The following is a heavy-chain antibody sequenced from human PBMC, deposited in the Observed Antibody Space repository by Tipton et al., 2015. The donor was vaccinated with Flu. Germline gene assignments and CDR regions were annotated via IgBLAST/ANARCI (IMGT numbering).Heavy chain of an antibody. J-gene: IGHJ4*02. CDR3: ARIAVAGHFDY. D-gene: IGHD6-19*01. V-gene: IGHV4-59*01. CDR1: GGSISSYY. CDR2: IYYSGST. Sequence: TLSLTCTVSGGSISSYYWSWIRQPPGKGLEWIGYIYYSGSTNYNPSLKSRVTISVDTSKNQFSLKLSSVTAADTAVYYCARIAVAGHFDYWGQGTLVTVSS.